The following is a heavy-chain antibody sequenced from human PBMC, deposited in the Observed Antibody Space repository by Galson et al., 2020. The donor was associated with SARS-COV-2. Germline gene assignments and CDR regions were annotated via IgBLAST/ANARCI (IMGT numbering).Heavy chain of an antibody. CDR1: GDSISSDDFY. V-gene: IGHV4-30-4*01. Sequence: SETLSLTCTVSGDSISSDDFYWSWIRQTPGTGLEWIGDIHSSGNTYYNPSLMSRGTISVDTSKNQFSLRLSSVTAADTAVYFWARTSSTATREYYFDYWGRGTLVSVSS. D-gene: IGHD4-17*01. CDR2: IHSSGNT. J-gene: IGHJ4*02. CDR3: ARTSSTATREYYFDY.